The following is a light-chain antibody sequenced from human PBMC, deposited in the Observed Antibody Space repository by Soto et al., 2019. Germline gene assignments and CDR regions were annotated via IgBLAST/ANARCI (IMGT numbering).Light chain of an antibody. Sequence: QAVVTQSPSASASLGASVKLTCTLSSGHSNYAIAWHQQQPEKGPRYLMKVNSDGSHRKGDGIPDRFSGSSSGAQRYLTISSLRSEDEADYYCQTWGTGIRVFGTGTKLTVL. CDR2: VNSDGSH. V-gene: IGLV4-69*01. J-gene: IGLJ1*01. CDR1: SGHSNYA. CDR3: QTWGTGIRV.